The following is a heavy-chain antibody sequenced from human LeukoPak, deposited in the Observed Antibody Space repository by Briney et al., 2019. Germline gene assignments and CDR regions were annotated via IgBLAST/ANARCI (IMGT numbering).Heavy chain of an antibody. J-gene: IGHJ3*02. D-gene: IGHD2-15*01. CDR1: GFIFSTYA. Sequence: GGSLRLSCAGSGFIFSTYAMYWVRQAPGKGLEYVSAISGNGGSTFYANSVKGRFTISRDNSKNTLYLQMGSLRAEDMAVYYCATVVVVTALHAFDTWGQGTMVTVSS. V-gene: IGHV3-64*01. CDR2: ISGNGGST. CDR3: ATVVVVTALHAFDT.